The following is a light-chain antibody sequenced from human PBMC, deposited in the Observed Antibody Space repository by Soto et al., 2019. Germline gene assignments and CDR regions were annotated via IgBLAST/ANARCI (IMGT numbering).Light chain of an antibody. CDR3: QQRRYWPPLT. Sequence: ETVLTQSPATLSLSPGETATLSYRASHSVDIYLAWYQQKPGQAPRLLIYDASNRAAGIPARFSGSGSGTAFTLTISSLEPEDFAVYYCQQRRYWPPLTFGQGTRLE. V-gene: IGKV3-11*01. CDR2: DAS. CDR1: HSVDIY. J-gene: IGKJ5*01.